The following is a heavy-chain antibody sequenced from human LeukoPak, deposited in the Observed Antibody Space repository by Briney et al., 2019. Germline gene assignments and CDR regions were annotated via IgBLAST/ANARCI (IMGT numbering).Heavy chain of an antibody. D-gene: IGHD3-22*01. CDR1: GXXISSSGYF. CDR3: XRRXSTMNAFDI. Sequence: SETLSLTCTVXGXXISSSGYFWGXXRXPXGKGLEWIGSLHYTGSTYYNPSLKSRVTITADTSKNQFSLNVGSVTATDKAVYYXXRRXSTMNAFDIWGQGTMVTVS. CDR2: LHYTGST. J-gene: IGHJ3*02. V-gene: IGHV4-39*01.